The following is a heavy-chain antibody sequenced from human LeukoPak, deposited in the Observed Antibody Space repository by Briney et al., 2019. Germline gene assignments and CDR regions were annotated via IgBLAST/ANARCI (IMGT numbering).Heavy chain of an antibody. D-gene: IGHD6-19*01. Sequence: SETLSLTCTVSGGSISSYYWSWIRQPPGKGLEWIGYIYYSGSTNYNPSLKSRVTISVDTSKNQFSLKLSSVTAADTAVYYCAGQWLRKEDAFDIWDQGTMVTVSS. J-gene: IGHJ3*02. CDR1: GGSISSYY. V-gene: IGHV4-59*01. CDR3: AGQWLRKEDAFDI. CDR2: IYYSGST.